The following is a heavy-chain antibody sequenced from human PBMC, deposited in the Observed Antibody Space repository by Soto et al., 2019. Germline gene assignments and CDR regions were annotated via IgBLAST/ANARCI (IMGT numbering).Heavy chain of an antibody. CDR3: ARGAGAPWFDP. J-gene: IGHJ5*02. CDR2: ISASGGT. V-gene: IGHV4-4*07. Sequence: QVQLQESGPGLVKPSETLSLTCTVSGGSISIYYWSWIRQPAGAGLEWIWRISASGGTNYNPSLKGRVSVSLDTSKNQFSLNLRSVTGADTAVYYGARGAGAPWFDPWGQGTLVTVSS. CDR1: GGSISIYY.